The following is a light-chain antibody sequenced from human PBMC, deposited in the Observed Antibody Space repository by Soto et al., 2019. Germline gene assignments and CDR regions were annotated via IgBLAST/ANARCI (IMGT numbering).Light chain of an antibody. CDR3: SSYTSSSTHV. CDR2: DVN. CDR1: SSDVGGYDY. J-gene: IGLJ1*01. Sequence: QSVVTPPSSVSGSPGQSIAISCAGNSSDVGGYDYVSWYQQLPGKAPKLMIYDVNNRPSGASNRFSGSKSGNTASLTISGLQAEDEADYYCSSYTSSSTHVFGTGTKVTVL. V-gene: IGLV2-14*03.